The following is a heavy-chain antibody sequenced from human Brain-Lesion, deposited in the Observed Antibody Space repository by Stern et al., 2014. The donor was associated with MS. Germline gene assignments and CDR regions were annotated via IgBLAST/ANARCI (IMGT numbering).Heavy chain of an antibody. D-gene: IGHD3-10*01. CDR2: ISYDGSDT. J-gene: IGHJ4*02. CDR3: VKRGITEVRGVRLGDY. V-gene: IGHV3-30*18. Sequence: QVQLVESGGGVVQPGRSLRLTCTVSGFTFSSYGMHWVRQDPGKGLEWGSVISYDGSDTYYAESVKGRFTISRDNSKNTLYLEMRSLRPEDTAVYYCVKRGITEVRGVRLGDYWGPGTLVIVSS. CDR1: GFTFSSYG.